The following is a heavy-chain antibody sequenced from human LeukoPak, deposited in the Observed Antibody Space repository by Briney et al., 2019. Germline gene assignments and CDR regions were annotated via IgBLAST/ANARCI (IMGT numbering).Heavy chain of an antibody. Sequence: PSETLSLTCTVSGGSISNTTYYWGWIRQPPGKGLEWIGNIYYSGGTYYNPSLKSRVTISVDTSKNQFSLKLSSVTAADTAVYFCARGPYSYDSSGAFDIWGQGTMVTVSS. V-gene: IGHV4-39*07. CDR1: GGSISNTTYY. CDR3: ARGPYSYDSSGAFDI. J-gene: IGHJ3*02. D-gene: IGHD3-22*01. CDR2: IYYSGGT.